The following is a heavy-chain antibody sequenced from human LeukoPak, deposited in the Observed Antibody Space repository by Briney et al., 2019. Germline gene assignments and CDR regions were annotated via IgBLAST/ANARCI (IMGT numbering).Heavy chain of an antibody. V-gene: IGHV4-59*08. CDR1: GGSISSYY. CDR2: IYYSGST. CDR3: ARRNYGDCGFDY. D-gene: IGHD4-17*01. J-gene: IGHJ4*02. Sequence: SETLSLTCTVSGGSISSYYWSWIRQPPGKGLEWIGYIYYSGSTNYNPSLKSRVTISVDTSKNQFSLKLSSVTAADTAVYYCARRNYGDCGFDYWGQGTLVTVSS.